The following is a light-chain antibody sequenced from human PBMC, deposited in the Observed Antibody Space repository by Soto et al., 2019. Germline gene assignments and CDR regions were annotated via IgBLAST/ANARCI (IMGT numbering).Light chain of an antibody. V-gene: IGLV3-21*04. J-gene: IGLJ2*01. CDR2: YDS. CDR1: NIGSKS. Sequence: VLTQPPSVSVAPGKKARITCGGNNIGSKSVHWYQQKPGQAPVLVIYYDSDRPSGIPERFSGSNSGNTATLTISRVEAGDEADYYCQVWDSSSDHVVFGGGTKLTVL. CDR3: QVWDSSSDHVV.